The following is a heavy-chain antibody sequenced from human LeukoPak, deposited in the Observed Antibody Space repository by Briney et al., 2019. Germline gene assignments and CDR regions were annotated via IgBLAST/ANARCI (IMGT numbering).Heavy chain of an antibody. CDR2: ISAYNGNT. CDR3: ARAPIWRSTSCYTVHWYFDL. V-gene: IGHV1-18*01. D-gene: IGHD2-2*02. CDR1: GYTFTSYG. J-gene: IGHJ2*01. Sequence: GASVKVSCKASGYTFTSYGISWVRQAPGQGLEWMGWISAYNGNTNYAQKLQGRVTMTTDTSTSTAYMELRSLRSDDTAVYYCARAPIWRSTSCYTVHWYFDLWGRGTLVTVSS.